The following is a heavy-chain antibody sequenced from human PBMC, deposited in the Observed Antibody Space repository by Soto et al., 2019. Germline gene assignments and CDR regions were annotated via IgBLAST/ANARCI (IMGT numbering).Heavy chain of an antibody. CDR2: ISFAESNK. V-gene: IGHV3-30*18. J-gene: IGHJ4*02. CDR1: GFTFRSYD. CDR3: AKGKGGG. D-gene: IGHD2-15*01. Sequence: QVQLVESGGGVVQPGRSLRLSCTASGFTFRSYDMHWVRQPPGKGLEWVAVISFAESNKYYADSVKGRFTISRYNSMNTLDLQMNNLRAEDTAVYYWAKGKGGGRGQGTLVTVSS.